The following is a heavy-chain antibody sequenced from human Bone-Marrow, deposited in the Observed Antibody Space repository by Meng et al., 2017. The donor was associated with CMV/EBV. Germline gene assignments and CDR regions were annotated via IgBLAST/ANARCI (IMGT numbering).Heavy chain of an antibody. D-gene: IGHD4-17*01. Sequence: VQLWQAGAEVKKTGASVTVSCKASGYTFTSYGISWVRQAPGQGLEWMGWISAYNGNTNYAQKLQGRVTMTTDTSTSTAYMELRSLRSDDTAVYYCARDPPLLEYGPPFDLWGRGTLVTVSS. CDR2: ISAYNGNT. CDR3: ARDPPLLEYGPPFDL. V-gene: IGHV1-18*01. CDR1: GYTFTSYG. J-gene: IGHJ2*01.